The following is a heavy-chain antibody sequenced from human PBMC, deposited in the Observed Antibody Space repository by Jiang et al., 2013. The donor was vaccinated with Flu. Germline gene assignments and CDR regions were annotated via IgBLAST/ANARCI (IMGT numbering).Heavy chain of an antibody. CDR3: TMAADGTFWFDP. CDR1: GYIFTDYW. D-gene: IGHD6-13*01. V-gene: IGHV5-51*01. J-gene: IGHJ5*02. CDR2: LSCGSRT. Sequence: KGSGYIFTDYWIGWVRQMPEKGLEWMGSHLSCGSRTIYNPSFQGQVTISVDKSITTAYLQWSSLKASDTAMYYCTMAADGTFWFDPWGQGTLVTVSS.